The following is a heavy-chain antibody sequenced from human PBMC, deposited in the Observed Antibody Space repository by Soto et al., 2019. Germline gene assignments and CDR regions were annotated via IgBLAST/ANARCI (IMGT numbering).Heavy chain of an antibody. CDR1: GGSISSGGYY. D-gene: IGHD3-16*02. CDR3: ARLALGELSSQYYFDY. CDR2: IYYSGST. J-gene: IGHJ4*02. V-gene: IGHV4-31*03. Sequence: QVQLQESGPGLVKPSQTLSLTCTVSGGSISSGGYYWSWIRQHPGKGLEWIGYIYYSGSTYYNPSLKSRVTISVDTSKNQFSLKLSSVTAADTAVYYCARLALGELSSQYYFDYWGQGTLVTVSS.